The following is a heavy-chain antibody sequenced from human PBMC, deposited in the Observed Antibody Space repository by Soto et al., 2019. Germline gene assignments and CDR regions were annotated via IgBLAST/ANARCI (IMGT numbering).Heavy chain of an antibody. CDR2: ISGSGGST. D-gene: IGHD3-10*01. Sequence: GGSLRLSCAASGFTFSSYAMSWVRQAPGKGLEWVSAISGSGGSTYYADSVKGRFTISRDNSKNTLYLQMNSLRAEDTAVYYCAKQSAYYGSALGVVDYWGQGTLVTVSS. V-gene: IGHV3-23*01. J-gene: IGHJ4*02. CDR1: GFTFSSYA. CDR3: AKQSAYYGSALGVVDY.